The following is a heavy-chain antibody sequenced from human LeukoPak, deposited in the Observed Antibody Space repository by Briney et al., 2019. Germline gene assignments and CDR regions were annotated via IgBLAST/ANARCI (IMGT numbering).Heavy chain of an antibody. V-gene: IGHV4-59*08. CDR2: INYSGNT. D-gene: IGHD6-25*01. CDR3: ARQNSGARLNV. CDR1: GGSISSYY. Sequence: SETLSLTCTVSGGSISSYYWSWIRQPPGKGLEWIGYINYSGNTNYNPSLKSRVTISVDTSKNQFSLQLSSVTAADTAVYFCARQNSGARLNVWGQGTTVTVSS. J-gene: IGHJ6*02.